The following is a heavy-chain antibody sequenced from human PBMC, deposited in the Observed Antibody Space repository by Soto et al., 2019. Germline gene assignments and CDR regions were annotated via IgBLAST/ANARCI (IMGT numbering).Heavy chain of an antibody. Sequence: QVQLVQSGAEVKKPGSSVKVSCKASGATLDTFINFGITWVRRAPGQGLEWMGGIIPVLGTAHYAQKFQGRPTIGADESTRTAHMELSSLRSEDTAVYYCARGAATKIVGVMYAALEIWGQGTMVTVSS. D-gene: IGHD3-22*01. CDR1: GATLDTFINFG. CDR2: IIPVLGTA. J-gene: IGHJ3*02. V-gene: IGHV1-69*12. CDR3: ARGAATKIVGVMYAALEI.